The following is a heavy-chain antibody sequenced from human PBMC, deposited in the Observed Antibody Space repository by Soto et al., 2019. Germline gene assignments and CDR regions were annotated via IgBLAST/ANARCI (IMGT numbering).Heavy chain of an antibody. CDR2: INPSGGTT. Sequence: QVQLVQSGAEVKKPGASVKVSCKASGYTFTSYYVHWVGQAPGQGLEWMGIINPSGGTTSYAEKFQGRVTMTRDTSTSTVYMELSTLRSEDTAVYYCARDRYTSSWYGMDVWGQGTTVTVSS. J-gene: IGHJ6*02. D-gene: IGHD6-13*01. CDR3: ARDRYTSSWYGMDV. V-gene: IGHV1-46*01. CDR1: GYTFTSYY.